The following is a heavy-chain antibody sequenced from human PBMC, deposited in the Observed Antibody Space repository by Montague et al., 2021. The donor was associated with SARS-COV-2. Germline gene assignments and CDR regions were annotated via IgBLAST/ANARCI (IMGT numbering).Heavy chain of an antibody. J-gene: IGHJ4*02. CDR1: GFSFSEYA. CDR3: ARDRDTRHTTPIDY. V-gene: IGHV3-30*04. CDR2: ISYGGSNK. D-gene: IGHD2-15*01. Sequence: SLRLSCAASGFSFSEYAMHWVRQAPGKGLEWVAIISYGGSNKYYAVSVKGRFTISRDNSKNTLFLQMSSLRAEDTVVYFCARDRDTRHTTPIDYWGQGTLVTVSS.